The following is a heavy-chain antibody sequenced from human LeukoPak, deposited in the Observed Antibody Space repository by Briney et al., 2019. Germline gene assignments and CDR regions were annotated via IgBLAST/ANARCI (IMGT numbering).Heavy chain of an antibody. V-gene: IGHV3-66*01. D-gene: IGHD3-10*01. CDR1: GFTVSSNY. CDR2: IYSGGST. Sequence: PGGSLRLSCAASGFTVSSNYMSWVRQAPGKGLEWVSVIYSGGSTYYADPVKGRFTISRDNSKNTLYLQMNSLRAEDTAVYYCARVRGSGSYPYYYYYMDVWGKGTTVTISS. CDR3: ARVRGSGSYPYYYYYMDV. J-gene: IGHJ6*03.